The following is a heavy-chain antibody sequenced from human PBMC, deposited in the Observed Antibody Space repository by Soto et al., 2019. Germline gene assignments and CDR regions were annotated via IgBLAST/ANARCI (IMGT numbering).Heavy chain of an antibody. Sequence: GASVKVSCKASGYTFTSYGISWVRQAPGQGLEWMGWISAYNGNTNYAQKLQGRVTMTTDTSTSTAYMELRSLRSDDTAVYYCARRVDSPNAEYFQHWGQGTLVTVSS. CDR2: ISAYNGNT. J-gene: IGHJ1*01. D-gene: IGHD2-21*02. CDR1: GYTFTSYG. V-gene: IGHV1-18*01. CDR3: ARRVDSPNAEYFQH.